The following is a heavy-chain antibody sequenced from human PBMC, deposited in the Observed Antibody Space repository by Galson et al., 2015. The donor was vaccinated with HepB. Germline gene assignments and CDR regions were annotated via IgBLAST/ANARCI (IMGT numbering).Heavy chain of an antibody. D-gene: IGHD3-10*01. CDR2: INPSGGST. Sequence: SVKVSCKASGYTFTSYYMHWVRQAPGQGLEWMGIINPSGGSTSYAQKFQGRVTMTRDTSTSTVYMELSSLRSEDTAVYYCAREAGTYYYGSGSYGPYFDYWGQGTLVTVSS. CDR3: AREAGTYYYGSGSYGPYFDY. CDR1: GYTFTSYY. J-gene: IGHJ4*02. V-gene: IGHV1-46*03.